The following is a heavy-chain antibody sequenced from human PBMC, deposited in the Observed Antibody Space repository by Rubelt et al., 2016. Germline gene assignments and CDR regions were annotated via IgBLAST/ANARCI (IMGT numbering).Heavy chain of an antibody. CDR3: ARDEFCSTLTCFLDS. V-gene: IGHV3-11*01. CDR2: ISDSGNTK. Sequence: QVQLQESGPGLVKPSETLSLICTVSGYSISSGYYWGWIRQPPGKGLEWVSFISDSGNTKYYADSVKGRFTISRDNAKNSLYLQMNNLRAEDTAVYYCARDEFCSTLTCFLDSWGQGALVTVSS. CDR1: GYSISSGYY. J-gene: IGHJ4*02. D-gene: IGHD2-2*01.